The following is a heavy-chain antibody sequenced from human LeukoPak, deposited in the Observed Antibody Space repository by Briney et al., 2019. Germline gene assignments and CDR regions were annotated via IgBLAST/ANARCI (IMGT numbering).Heavy chain of an antibody. D-gene: IGHD3-22*01. J-gene: IGHJ5*02. Sequence: GGSLRLSCAASAFTFNSYWMSWVRQAPGKGLEWVANIKQDGSEKYYVDSVKGRFTISRDNAKNSLYLQMNSLRAEDTAVYYCANGGTYSSGPWGQGTLVTVSS. CDR2: IKQDGSEK. CDR1: AFTFNSYW. V-gene: IGHV3-7*01. CDR3: ANGGTYSSGP.